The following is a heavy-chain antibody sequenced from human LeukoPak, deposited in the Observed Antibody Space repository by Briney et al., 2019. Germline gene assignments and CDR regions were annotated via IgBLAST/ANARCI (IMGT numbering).Heavy chain of an antibody. J-gene: IGHJ4*02. D-gene: IGHD5-24*01. CDR1: GGTFSSYA. CDR2: IIPIFGTA. Sequence: ASVKVSCKASGGTFSSYAISWVRQAPGQGLEWMGRIIPIFGTANYAQKFQGRVTITTDESTSTAYKELSSLRSEDTAVYYCARDIGEMATIPYFDYWGQGTLVTVSS. CDR3: ARDIGEMATIPYFDY. V-gene: IGHV1-69*05.